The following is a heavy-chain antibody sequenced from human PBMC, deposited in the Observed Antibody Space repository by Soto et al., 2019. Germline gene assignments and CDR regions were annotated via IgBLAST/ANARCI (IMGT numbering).Heavy chain of an antibody. D-gene: IGHD2-15*01. CDR3: ATDLFPKIVVVEGATPDWYFDL. CDR2: ISGSGGST. J-gene: IGHJ2*01. V-gene: IGHV3-23*01. Sequence: EVQLLESGGGLVEPGGSLRLSCASSGFTFSSHAMSWVRQAPGKGLEGVSGISGSGGSTYNADSVKGRFTISRDNSKNTLYLEMYRRRDEDTTVYYCATDLFPKIVVVEGATPDWYFDLRGGCALGTDST. CDR1: GFTFSSHA.